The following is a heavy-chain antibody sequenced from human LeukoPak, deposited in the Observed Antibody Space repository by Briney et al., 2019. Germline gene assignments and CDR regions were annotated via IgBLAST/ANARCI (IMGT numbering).Heavy chain of an antibody. Sequence: VGSLRLSCAASGFTFSNYGMHWVRQAPGKGLEWVAFIWYDGSNKYYADSVKGRFTISRDNSKNTLYLQMNSMRTEDTAVYYCAKTLYRPDYWPMDVWGKGTTVTVSS. CDR2: IWYDGSNK. V-gene: IGHV3-30*02. J-gene: IGHJ6*04. CDR3: AKTLYRPDYWPMDV. D-gene: IGHD2/OR15-2a*01. CDR1: GFTFSNYG.